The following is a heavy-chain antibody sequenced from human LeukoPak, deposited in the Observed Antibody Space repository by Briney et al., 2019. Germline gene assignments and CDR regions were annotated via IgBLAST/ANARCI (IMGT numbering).Heavy chain of an antibody. CDR3: ARDRKLYSPSGYNTAAEYFQH. CDR2: ISSSGSTI. Sequence: GGSLRLSCAASGFTFSDYYMSWIRQAPGKGLEWVSYISSSGSTIYYADSVKGRFTISRDNAKNSLHLQMNSLRAEDTAVYYCARDRKLYSPSGYNTAAEYFQHWGQGTLVTVSS. J-gene: IGHJ1*01. V-gene: IGHV3-11*04. CDR1: GFTFSDYY. D-gene: IGHD3-22*01.